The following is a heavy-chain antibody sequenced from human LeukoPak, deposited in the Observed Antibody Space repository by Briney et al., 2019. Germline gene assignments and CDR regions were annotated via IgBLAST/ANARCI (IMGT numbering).Heavy chain of an antibody. CDR1: GGSISRSSWY. V-gene: IGHV4-39*07. J-gene: IGHJ5*02. CDR2: IYYSGST. Sequence: PSETLSLTCTVSGGSISRSSWYWGWIRQPPGKGLEWIGSIYYSGSTYYNPSLKSRVTISVDTSKNQFSLKLSSVTAADTAVYYCAREGRHTSMVGPWGQGTLVTVSS. CDR3: AREGRHTSMVGP. D-gene: IGHD5-18*01.